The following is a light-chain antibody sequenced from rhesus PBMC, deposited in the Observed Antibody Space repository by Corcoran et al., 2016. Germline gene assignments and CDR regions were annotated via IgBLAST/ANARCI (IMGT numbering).Light chain of an antibody. CDR3: QKYNDWPLT. CDR2: YAS. CDR1: QSVGST. V-gene: IGKV3-35*02. J-gene: IGKJ4*01. Sequence: ETVMMQSPATLSLSPGERATLSCRASQSVGSTLAWYQQKPGQAPRLLIYYASSRATGIPDRFSGSGSGTEFTLTISSLDPEDVGVYYCQKYNDWPLTCGGGTKVEIK.